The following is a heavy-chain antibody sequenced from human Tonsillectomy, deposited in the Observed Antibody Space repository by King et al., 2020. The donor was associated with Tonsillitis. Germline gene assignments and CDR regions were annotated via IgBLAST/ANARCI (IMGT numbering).Heavy chain of an antibody. CDR3: ARSGGLGYFDP. CDR2: IYYSGST. CDR1: GGSISSSSYY. J-gene: IGHJ5*02. D-gene: IGHD2-2*01. Sequence: QLQESGPGLVKPSETLSLTCTVSGGSISSSSYYWGWIRQPPGKGLEWIGNIYYSGSTYYNPSLKSRVTISVDTSKNQFSLKLRSVTAADTAVYYCARSGGLGYFDPWGQGTLVTVSS. V-gene: IGHV4-39*01.